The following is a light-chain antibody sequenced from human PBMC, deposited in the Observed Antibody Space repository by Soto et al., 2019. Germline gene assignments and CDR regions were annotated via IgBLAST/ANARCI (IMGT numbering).Light chain of an antibody. CDR3: CSYAGSSFYV. Sequence: QSVLTQPASVSGSPGQSITISCTGTSSDVGSYNLVSWYQQHPGKAPKLMIYEGTKRPSGVSNRFSGSKSGNTASLTISGLQAEDEADYYCCSYAGSSFYVFGTGTKVTVX. CDR1: SSDVGSYNL. CDR2: EGT. V-gene: IGLV2-23*01. J-gene: IGLJ1*01.